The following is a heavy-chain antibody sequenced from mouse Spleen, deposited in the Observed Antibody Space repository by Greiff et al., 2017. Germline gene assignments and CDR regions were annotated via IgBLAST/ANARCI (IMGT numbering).Heavy chain of an antibody. CDR3: GGPITTVVAHFDY. CDR2: IYPRSGNT. Sequence: LQESGAELARPGASVKLSCKASGYTFTSYGISWVKQRTGQGLEWIGEIYPRSGNTYYNEKFKGKATLTADKSSSTAYMELRSLTSEDSAVYFCGGPITTVVAHFDYWGQGTTLTVSS. CDR1: GYTFTSYG. J-gene: IGHJ2*01. V-gene: IGHV1-81*01. D-gene: IGHD1-1*01.